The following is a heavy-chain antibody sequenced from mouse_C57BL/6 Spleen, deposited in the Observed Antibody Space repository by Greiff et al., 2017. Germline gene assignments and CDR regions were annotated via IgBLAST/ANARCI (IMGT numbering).Heavy chain of an antibody. Sequence: LMEPGASVKMSCKASGYTFTDYYMTWVKQSHGKSLEWIGVINPYNGGTSYNQKFKGKATLAVDKSSSTAYMELNSLTSEDSAVYYCARGDCYGSRAWFGYWGQGTLVTVSA. D-gene: IGHD1-1*01. J-gene: IGHJ3*01. CDR1: GYTFTDYY. CDR2: INPYNGGT. V-gene: IGHV1-19*01. CDR3: ARGDCYGSRAWFGY.